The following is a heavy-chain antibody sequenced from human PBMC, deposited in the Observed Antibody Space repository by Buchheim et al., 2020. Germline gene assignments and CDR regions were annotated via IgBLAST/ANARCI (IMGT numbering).Heavy chain of an antibody. V-gene: IGHV5-51*01. J-gene: IGHJ3*02. CDR2: IYPGDSDA. D-gene: IGHD2-15*01. CDR3: ARRAFDSDGHHCFDI. CDR1: GYSFSTYW. Sequence: EVQVVQSGPEAKKPGEYLRISCKGSGYSFSTYWIAWVRQMPGKGLEWMGVIYPGDSDARYSPSFQERVTLSVDKSINTAYLQWGSLMASDTAIYYCARRAFDSDGHHCFDIWGQGT.